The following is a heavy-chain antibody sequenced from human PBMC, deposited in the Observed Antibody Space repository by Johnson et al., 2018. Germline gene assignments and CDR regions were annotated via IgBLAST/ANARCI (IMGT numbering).Heavy chain of an antibody. CDR3: AGPGGGGWGQN. J-gene: IGHJ1*01. D-gene: IGHD2-15*01. V-gene: IGHV3-74*02. Sequence: VQLVQSGGGLVQPGGSLRLSCAGSGFTFSRFWMYWVRQAPGKGLVWVSRINGDGSTTNYEDSGKGRFTISRDNAKNTLYLQMNSLGGGGPAVYYRAGPGGGGWGQNWGQGTLVTVSS. CDR2: INGDGSTT. CDR1: GFTFSRFW.